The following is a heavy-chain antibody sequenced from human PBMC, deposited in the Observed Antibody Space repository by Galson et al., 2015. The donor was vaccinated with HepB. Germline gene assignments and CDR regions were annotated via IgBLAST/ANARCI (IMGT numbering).Heavy chain of an antibody. J-gene: IGHJ6*03. V-gene: IGHV1-69*13. CDR2: IIPIFGTA. CDR3: ASAAAFGVVTVDYYYYYMDV. CDR1: GGTFSSYA. Sequence: SVKVSCKASGGTFSSYAISWVRQAPGQGLEWMGGIIPIFGTANYAQKFQGRVTITADESTSTAYMELSSLRSEDTAVYYCASAAAFGVVTVDYYYYYMDVWGKGTTVTVSS. D-gene: IGHD3-3*01.